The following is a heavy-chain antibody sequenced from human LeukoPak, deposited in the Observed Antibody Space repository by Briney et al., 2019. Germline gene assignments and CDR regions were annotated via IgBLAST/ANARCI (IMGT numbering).Heavy chain of an antibody. V-gene: IGHV3-48*03. D-gene: IGHD6-19*01. CDR2: ISTSGSSI. J-gene: IGHJ6*02. Sequence: GGSLRLSCAASGFPFRSYEMNWVRQAPGKGLEWVSYISTSGSSIHYADSVRGRFTISRDNAKNSLYLQMNSLTVEDTAVYYCAKSAAVVYGMDVWGQGTTVTVSS. CDR3: AKSAAVVYGMDV. CDR1: GFPFRSYE.